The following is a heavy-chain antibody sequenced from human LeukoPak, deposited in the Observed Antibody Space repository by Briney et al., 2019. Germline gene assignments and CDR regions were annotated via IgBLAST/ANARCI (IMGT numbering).Heavy chain of an antibody. D-gene: IGHD2-2*01. CDR1: GGSISSGDYY. V-gene: IGHV4-30-4*01. CDR2: IYYSGST. J-gene: IGHJ4*02. CDR3: ARGRRLGDIVVVPAAMTKRSPPPYYFDY. Sequence: SETLSLTCTVSGGSISSGDYYWSWIRQPPGKGLEWIGYIYYSGSTYYNPSLKSRVTISVDTSKNQFSLKLSSVTAADTAVYYCARGRRLGDIVVVPAAMTKRSPPPYYFDYWGQGTLVTVSS.